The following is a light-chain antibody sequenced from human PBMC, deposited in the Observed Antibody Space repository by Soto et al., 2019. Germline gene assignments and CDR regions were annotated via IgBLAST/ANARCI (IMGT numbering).Light chain of an antibody. Sequence: EIVLTQSPATLSVSPGERATLSCRSSQSVRSDLAWYQQKPGQSPRLLIYGASTRASAVPARFSGSGSGTDFTLTINRLDSEDFAVFYCQQYTNWPPAFTFGQGTRRQIK. CDR2: GAS. V-gene: IGKV3-15*01. CDR1: QSVRSD. CDR3: QQYTNWPPAFT. J-gene: IGKJ5*01.